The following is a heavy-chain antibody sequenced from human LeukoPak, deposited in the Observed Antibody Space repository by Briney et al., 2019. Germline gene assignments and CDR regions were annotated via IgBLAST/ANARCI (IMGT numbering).Heavy chain of an antibody. CDR3: ASAALIDKYYFDY. V-gene: IGHV1-2*02. CDR2: INPNSGGT. D-gene: IGHD2/OR15-2a*01. Sequence: ASVKVSCKASGYTFSDYYVHWVRQAPGQGLEWMGWINPNSGGTNYPQKFQGRATMTRDTSISTAYMELSSLRSEDTAVYYCASAALIDKYYFDYWGQGSLVTVSS. J-gene: IGHJ4*02. CDR1: GYTFSDYY.